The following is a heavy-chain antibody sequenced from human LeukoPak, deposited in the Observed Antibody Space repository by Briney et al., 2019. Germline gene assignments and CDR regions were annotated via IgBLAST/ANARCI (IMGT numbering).Heavy chain of an antibody. V-gene: IGHV3-30-3*01. CDR2: ILHDGSNK. Sequence: GRSLRLSCAASGFTFSSYAMHWVRQAPGKGLEWVAVILHDGSNKYYADSVKGRFTISRDNSKNTLSLQMNSLRADDTAVYYCGRDGDSSGYFYFDNWGQATLVTVSS. J-gene: IGHJ4*02. CDR1: GFTFSSYA. CDR3: GRDGDSSGYFYFDN. D-gene: IGHD3-22*01.